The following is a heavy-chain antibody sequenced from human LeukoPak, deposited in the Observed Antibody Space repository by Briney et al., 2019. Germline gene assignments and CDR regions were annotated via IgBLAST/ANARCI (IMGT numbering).Heavy chain of an antibody. CDR3: ARTVGYCSSTSCSRFDY. J-gene: IGHJ4*02. Sequence: SQTLSLTCTVSGGSISSGSYYWSWIRQSAGKGLEWIGRIYTSGSTNYNPSLKSRVTISVDTSKNQFSLKLSSVTAADTAVYYCARTVGYCSSTSCSRFDYWGQGTLVTVSS. D-gene: IGHD2-2*01. V-gene: IGHV4-61*02. CDR1: GGSISSGSYY. CDR2: IYTSGST.